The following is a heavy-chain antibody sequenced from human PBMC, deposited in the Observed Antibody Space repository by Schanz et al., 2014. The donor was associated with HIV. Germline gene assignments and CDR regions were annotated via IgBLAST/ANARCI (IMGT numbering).Heavy chain of an antibody. D-gene: IGHD3-10*01. V-gene: IGHV3-23*01. Sequence: EVQLLESGGGLVQPGESLRLSCAVSGFRFSSHAMTWVRQAPGKGLEWVSSISGSVGSTYYADSVKGRFTISRDNSKNTLYLQMNTLRAEDTAVYYCAKGSNYYGLDVWGQGTTVTVSS. CDR3: AKGSNYYGLDV. CDR1: GFRFSSHA. J-gene: IGHJ6*02. CDR2: ISGSVGST.